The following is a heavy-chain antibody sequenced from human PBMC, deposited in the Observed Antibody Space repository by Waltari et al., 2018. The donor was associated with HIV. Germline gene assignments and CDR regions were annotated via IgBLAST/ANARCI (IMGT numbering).Heavy chain of an antibody. CDR2: SRSRSDS. CDR1: GFTFSDYT. J-gene: IGHJ6*02. CDR3: ARDDLDRSGLDV. Sequence: EEQLVESGGGLVQPGGSLRLSCGASGFTFSDYTMNWVRQAPGKGLEWISHSRSRSDSYYADSVRGRFTSSRDNAKNSLYLQMDSLRDEDTAVYYCARDDLDRSGLDVWGQGTTVTVSS. D-gene: IGHD3-3*01. V-gene: IGHV3-48*02.